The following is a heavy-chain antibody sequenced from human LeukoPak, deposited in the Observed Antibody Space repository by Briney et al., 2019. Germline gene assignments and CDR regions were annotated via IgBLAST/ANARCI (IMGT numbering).Heavy chain of an antibody. D-gene: IGHD3-22*01. CDR3: AKGMYYYDSSGSPALNY. J-gene: IGHJ4*02. CDR1: GFTFSTAG. Sequence: GGSLRLSCAASGFTFSTAGMHWVRQAPGKGLEWVAFIRYDGSNKYYADSVKGRFTISRDNSKNTLYLQMNSLRAEDTAVYYCAKGMYYYDSSGSPALNYWGQGTLVTVSS. CDR2: IRYDGSNK. V-gene: IGHV3-30*02.